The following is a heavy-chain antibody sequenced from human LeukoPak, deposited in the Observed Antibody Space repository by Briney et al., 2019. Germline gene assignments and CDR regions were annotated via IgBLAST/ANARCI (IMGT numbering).Heavy chain of an antibody. CDR2: ISGSGGST. CDR1: RFTFSSYA. CDR3: AKELRGWSSSWSYYFDY. J-gene: IGHJ4*02. D-gene: IGHD6-13*01. V-gene: IGHV3-23*01. Sequence: GGSLRLSCAASRFTFSSYAMSWVRQAPGKGLEWVSAISGSGGSTYYADSVKGRFTISRDNSKNTLYLQMNSLRAEDTAVYYCAKELRGWSSSWSYYFDYWGQGTLVTVSS.